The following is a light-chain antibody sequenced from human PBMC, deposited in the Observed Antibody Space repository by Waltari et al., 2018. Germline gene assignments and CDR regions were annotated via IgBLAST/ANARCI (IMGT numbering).Light chain of an antibody. Sequence: DIQMTQPPSTLSASVGDRVTITFWASQSIPRWLAWYQQKPGRAPKLLIFKASILESGVPSRFSGGGSGTEFTLTISSLQPDDFATYYCQHYDSYSATFGRGTKIEIK. CDR2: KAS. V-gene: IGKV1-5*03. CDR1: QSIPRW. CDR3: QHYDSYSAT. J-gene: IGKJ3*01.